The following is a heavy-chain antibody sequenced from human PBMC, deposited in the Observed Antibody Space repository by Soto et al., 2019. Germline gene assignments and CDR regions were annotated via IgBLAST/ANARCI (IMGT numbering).Heavy chain of an antibody. V-gene: IGHV1-18*01. J-gene: IGHJ6*02. D-gene: IGHD6-13*01. CDR3: ARWAAGRDYYFGLDA. CDR1: GYIFSSHG. Sequence: QVQLVQSGAEVKKPGASVNVSCKTSGYIFSSHGVSWVRQAPGRGLEWMGWISSYNGNTRFAQKFQERLTMSTDAAPPTAYLELRSPTSDATAMYYCARWAAGRDYYFGLDAWGQGTTVTVSS. CDR2: ISSYNGNT.